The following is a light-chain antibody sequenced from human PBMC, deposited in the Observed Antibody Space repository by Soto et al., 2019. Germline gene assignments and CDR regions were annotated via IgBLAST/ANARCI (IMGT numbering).Light chain of an antibody. J-gene: IGLJ2*01. CDR1: SSDIGGYNY. V-gene: IGLV2-8*01. Sequence: QSALTQPPSASGSPGQSVTISCTGTSSDIGGYNYVSWYQQHPGKAPKLLIYEVSNRPSGVPDRFSGSKSGNRASLTVSGLQAEDEADYYCCSYVGTNNLLFGGGTKLTVL. CDR2: EVS. CDR3: CSYVGTNNLL.